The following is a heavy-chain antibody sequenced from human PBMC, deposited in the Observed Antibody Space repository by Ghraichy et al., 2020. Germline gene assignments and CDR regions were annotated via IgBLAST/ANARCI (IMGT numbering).Heavy chain of an antibody. Sequence: GGSLRLSCAASGFTFSSYWMHWVRQAPGKGLVWVSRINSDGSSTSYADSVKGRFTISRDNAKNTLYLQMNSLRAEDTAVYYCARDRIVGASGGYYYYGMDVWGQGTTVTVSS. CDR3: ARDRIVGASGGYYYYGMDV. CDR2: INSDGSST. J-gene: IGHJ6*02. CDR1: GFTFSSYW. V-gene: IGHV3-74*01. D-gene: IGHD1-26*01.